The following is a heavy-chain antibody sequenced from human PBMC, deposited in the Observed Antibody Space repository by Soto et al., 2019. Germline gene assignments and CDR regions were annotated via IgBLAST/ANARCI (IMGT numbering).Heavy chain of an antibody. CDR3: ARGVISPGGPDGFDI. V-gene: IGHV3-21*06. D-gene: IGHD3-16*02. CDR2: ISRSRNYI. CDR1: GFSIRNYE. J-gene: IGHJ3*02. Sequence: GSLRLSCAASGFSIRNYEMNWVRQAPGKGLEWVSGISRSRNYIYYGDTVKGRFTISTDNAKNSLFLVMNSLRTEDTAVYYCARGVISPGGPDGFDIWGQGTVVTVSS.